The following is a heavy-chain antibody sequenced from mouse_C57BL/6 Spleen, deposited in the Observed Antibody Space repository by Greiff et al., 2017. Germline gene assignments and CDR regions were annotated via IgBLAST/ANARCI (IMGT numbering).Heavy chain of an antibody. CDR1: GYAFSSYW. V-gene: IGHV1-80*01. J-gene: IGHJ1*03. CDR2: IYPGDGDT. D-gene: IGHD1-1*01. CDR3: ARSDYYGSSPNWYFGV. Sequence: QVQLQQSGAELVKPGASVKISCKASGYAFSSYWMNWVKQRPGKGLEWIGQIYPGDGDTNYNGKFKGKATLTADKSSSTAYMQLSSLTSEDSAVYFCARSDYYGSSPNWYFGVWGTGTTVTVSS.